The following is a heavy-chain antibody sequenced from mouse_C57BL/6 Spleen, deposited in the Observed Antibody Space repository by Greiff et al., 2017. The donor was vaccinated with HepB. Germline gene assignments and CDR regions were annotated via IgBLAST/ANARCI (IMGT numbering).Heavy chain of an antibody. Sequence: EVKLQESGPGMVKPSQSLSLTCTVTGYSITSGYNWHWIRHFPGNKLEWMGYISYSGSTNYNPSLKSRISITPDTSTNHFFLKLNSVTTEDTATYYCARAPPGDAMDYWGQGTSVTVSS. J-gene: IGHJ4*01. D-gene: IGHD4-1*01. CDR3: ARAPPGDAMDY. CDR1: GYSITSGYN. V-gene: IGHV3-1*01. CDR2: ISYSGST.